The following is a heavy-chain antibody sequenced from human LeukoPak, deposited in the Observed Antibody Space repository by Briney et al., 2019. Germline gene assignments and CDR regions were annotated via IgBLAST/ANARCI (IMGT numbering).Heavy chain of an antibody. Sequence: SETLSLTCTVSGGSINSYYWGWIRQPPGKGLEWIGYVYYTGSTNYSPSLKSRVTISVDTSKNQLSLKLTSVTAADTAVYYCAREDSSSRFDYWGQGSLVTVSS. CDR1: GGSINSYY. CDR3: AREDSSSRFDY. CDR2: VYYTGST. D-gene: IGHD6-13*01. V-gene: IGHV4-59*01. J-gene: IGHJ4*02.